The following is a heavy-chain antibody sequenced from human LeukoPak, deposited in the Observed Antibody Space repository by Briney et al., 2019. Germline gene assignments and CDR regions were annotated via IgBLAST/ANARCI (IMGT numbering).Heavy chain of an antibody. CDR3: ARWGYCSGGSCYSKHYHYYGMDV. V-gene: IGHV6-1*01. CDR1: GDSVSSNSAA. Sequence: SQTLSLTCAISGDSVSSNSAAWNWIRQSPSRGLEWLGRTYYRSKWYNDYAVSVKSRITINPDTSKNQFSLQLNSVTPEDTAVYYCARWGYCSGGSCYSKHYHYYGMDVWGQGTTVTVSS. CDR2: TYYRSKWYN. D-gene: IGHD2-15*01. J-gene: IGHJ6*02.